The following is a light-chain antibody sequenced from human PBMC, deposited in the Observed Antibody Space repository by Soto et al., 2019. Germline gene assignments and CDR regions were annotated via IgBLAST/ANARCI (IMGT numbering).Light chain of an antibody. Sequence: QSALTQPASVSGSPGQSITISCTGTSSDVGGYHYVSWYQQHPGKAPKLIIYDVSNRPSGICNRFSCSKSGNTASLTISGLQAEDEANYYCSSYTRSRTRLYVFGTGTQLTVL. CDR3: SSYTRSRTRLYV. CDR2: DVS. J-gene: IGLJ1*01. V-gene: IGLV2-14*01. CDR1: SSDVGGYHY.